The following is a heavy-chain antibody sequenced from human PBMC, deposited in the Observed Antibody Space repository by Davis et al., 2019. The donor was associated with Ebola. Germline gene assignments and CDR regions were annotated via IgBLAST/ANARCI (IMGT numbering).Heavy chain of an antibody. CDR2: IYYSGST. D-gene: IGHD4-17*01. J-gene: IGHJ6*02. CDR1: GDSIGSSSYY. Sequence: MPSETLSLTCTVSGDSIGSSSYYWGWIRQPPGKGLEWIGSIYYSGSTNYNPSLKSRVTISVDTSKNQFSLKLSSVTAADTAVYYCARETYGDYGLYYYGMDVWGQGTTVTVSS. V-gene: IGHV4-39*07. CDR3: ARETYGDYGLYYYGMDV.